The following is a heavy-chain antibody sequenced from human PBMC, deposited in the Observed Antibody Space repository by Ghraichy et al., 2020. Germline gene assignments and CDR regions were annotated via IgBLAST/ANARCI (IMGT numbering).Heavy chain of an antibody. V-gene: IGHV7-4-1*02. Sequence: ASVKVSCKASGYTFTSYAMNWVRQAPGQGLEWMGWINTNTGNPTYAQGFTGRFVFSLDTSVSTAYLQISSLKAEDTAVYYCARGNPLDRHYYYYGMDVWGQGTTVTVSS. J-gene: IGHJ6*02. CDR3: ARGNPLDRHYYYYGMDV. D-gene: IGHD6-6*01. CDR1: GYTFTSYA. CDR2: INTNTGNP.